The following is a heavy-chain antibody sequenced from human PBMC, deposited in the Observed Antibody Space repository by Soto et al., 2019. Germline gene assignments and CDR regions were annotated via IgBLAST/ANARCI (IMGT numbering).Heavy chain of an antibody. Sequence: QLQLQESGPGLVKPSETLSLTCTVSGGSISSSSYYWGWIRQPPGKGLEWIGSIYYSGRTYYNPSLKSRVIISVDTSKNPLSLALRSVTAADTAVYYCARHQIHIEAVAGQDYGMDVWGQGTTVTVSS. V-gene: IGHV4-39*01. D-gene: IGHD6-19*01. CDR3: ARHQIHIEAVAGQDYGMDV. CDR1: GGSISSSSYY. CDR2: IYYSGRT. J-gene: IGHJ6*02.